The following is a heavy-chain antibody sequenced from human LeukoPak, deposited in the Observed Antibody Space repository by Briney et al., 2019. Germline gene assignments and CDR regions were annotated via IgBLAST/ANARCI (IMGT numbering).Heavy chain of an antibody. CDR3: ARDHYYGSGSYSP. J-gene: IGHJ5*02. CDR1: GYTFTSFG. D-gene: IGHD3-10*01. Sequence: RASVMVSCKTSGYTFTSFGINWVRQAPGQGLEWIGWASTYNGNTNFAQNFKGRVTMTTDTSTRTAYMELRSLRYDVTAVYFCARDHYYGSGSYSPWGQGTLVTVSS. CDR2: ASTYNGNT. V-gene: IGHV1-18*01.